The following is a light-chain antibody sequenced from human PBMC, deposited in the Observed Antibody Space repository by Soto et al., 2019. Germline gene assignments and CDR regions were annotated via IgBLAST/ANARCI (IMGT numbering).Light chain of an antibody. Sequence: LTQSPGTLSLSPGERATLSCRASQSVSSSYLAWYQQKPGQAPRLLIYGASSRATGIPDRFSGSGSGTDFTLTISRLEPEDFAVYYCHHYETFGQGTKVEVK. CDR3: HHYET. J-gene: IGKJ1*01. V-gene: IGKV3-20*01. CDR1: QSVSSSY. CDR2: GAS.